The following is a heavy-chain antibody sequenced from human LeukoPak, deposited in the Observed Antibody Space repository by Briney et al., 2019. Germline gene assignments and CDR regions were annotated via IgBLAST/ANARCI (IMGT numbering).Heavy chain of an antibody. V-gene: IGHV3-9*01. J-gene: IGHJ4*02. Sequence: GGSLRLSCAASGFTFDDYAMHWVRRAPGKGLEWVSGISWNSGTIGYADSVKGRFTISRDNAKNSLYLQMNSLRAEDTALYYCAKGNNYGQSNPHDYWGQGTLVTVSS. CDR1: GFTFDDYA. CDR3: AKGNNYGQSNPHDY. D-gene: IGHD4-17*01. CDR2: ISWNSGTI.